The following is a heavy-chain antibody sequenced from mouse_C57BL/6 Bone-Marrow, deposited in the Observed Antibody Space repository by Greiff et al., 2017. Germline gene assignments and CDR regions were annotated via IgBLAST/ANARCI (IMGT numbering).Heavy chain of an antibody. CDR3: AKGYGSSFYWYFDV. CDR2: INPNYGTT. D-gene: IGHD1-1*01. CDR1: GYSFTDYN. Sequence: VQLQQSGPELVKPGASVTISCKASGYSFTDYNMNWVKQSNGKSLEWIGVINPNYGTTSYNQKFKGKATLTVDQSSSTAYMQLNSLTSEDSAVYYCAKGYGSSFYWYFDVWGTGTTVTVSS. J-gene: IGHJ1*03. V-gene: IGHV1-39*01.